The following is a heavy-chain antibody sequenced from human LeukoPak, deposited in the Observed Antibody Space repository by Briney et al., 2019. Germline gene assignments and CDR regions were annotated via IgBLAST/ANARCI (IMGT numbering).Heavy chain of an antibody. CDR2: IRSKADGGTI. CDR3: TTYSSKDAFDT. J-gene: IGHJ3*02. V-gene: IGHV3-15*01. CDR1: GFTFSNVW. D-gene: IGHD6-13*01. Sequence: GGSLRLSCAASGFTFSNVWMNWVRQAPGKGLEWVGRIRSKADGGTIDYAAPVKARFTISRDDSKNTMYLQMSSLKTEDTAVYYCTTYSSKDAFDTWGQGTMVTVSS.